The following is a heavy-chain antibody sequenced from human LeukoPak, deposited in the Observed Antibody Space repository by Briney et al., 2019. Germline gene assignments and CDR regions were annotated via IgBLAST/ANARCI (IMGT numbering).Heavy chain of an antibody. CDR1: GGPFSGYY. V-gene: IGHV4-34*01. D-gene: IGHD2-2*01. CDR2: INHSGST. J-gene: IGHJ5*02. CDR3: ATANLYCSSTSCYGGWFDP. Sequence: PSETLSLTCAVYGGPFSGYYWSWIRQPPGKGLEWIGEINHSGSTNYNPSLKSRVTISVDTSKNQFSLKLSSVTAADTAVYYCATANLYCSSTSCYGGWFDPWGQGTLVTVSS.